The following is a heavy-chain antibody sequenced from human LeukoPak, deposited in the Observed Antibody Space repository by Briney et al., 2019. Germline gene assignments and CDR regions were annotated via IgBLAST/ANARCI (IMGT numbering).Heavy chain of an antibody. CDR3: ARVVYGSTSGGFDY. D-gene: IGHD2-2*01. CDR1: GGSISSGSYY. Sequence: PSETLCLTCTVSGGSISSGSYYWSWIRQPAGKGLEWIGRIYTSGSTNYNPSLKSRVTISVDTSKNQFSLKLSSVTAADTAVYYCARVVYGSTSGGFDYWGQGTLVTVSS. V-gene: IGHV4-61*02. J-gene: IGHJ4*02. CDR2: IYTSGST.